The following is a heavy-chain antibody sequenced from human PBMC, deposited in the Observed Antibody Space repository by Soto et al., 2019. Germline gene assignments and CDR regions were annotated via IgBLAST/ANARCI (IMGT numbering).Heavy chain of an antibody. CDR1: GFTFTTYA. CDR3: AKEAGEMATPYGHFDH. CDR2: ISGSGGST. J-gene: IGHJ4*02. Sequence: EVQLLESGGGLVQPGGSLRLSCAASGFTFTTYAMSWVRQAPGKGLEWVSAISGSGGSTYYADSVKGRFTISRDNSKNTLYLQMNSLRAEDTAVYYCAKEAGEMATPYGHFDHWGQGTLVTVSS. V-gene: IGHV3-23*01. D-gene: IGHD5-12*01.